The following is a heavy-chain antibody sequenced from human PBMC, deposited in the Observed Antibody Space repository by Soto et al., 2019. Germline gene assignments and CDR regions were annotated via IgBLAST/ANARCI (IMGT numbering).Heavy chain of an antibody. J-gene: IGHJ4*02. Sequence: QVQLVQSGAEVRKPGSSVKVSCKASGVTFSRHSVSLVRQAPGQGLEWMGGIIPIFGTANHAQKFQGRVTIIADESTSTVYMELSSLRSEDTAIYYCARGWGYETTDYYYAYWGQGTLVIVSS. CDR2: IIPIFGTA. V-gene: IGHV1-69*01. CDR1: GVTFSRHS. CDR3: ARGWGYETTDYYYAY. D-gene: IGHD3-16*01.